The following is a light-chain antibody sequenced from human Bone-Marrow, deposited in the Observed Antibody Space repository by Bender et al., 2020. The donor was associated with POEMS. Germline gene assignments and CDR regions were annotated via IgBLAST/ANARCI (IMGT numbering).Light chain of an antibody. CDR3: ATWDDSLNGWV. CDR1: SSKFGSYP. V-gene: IGLV1-44*01. CDR2: TNS. J-gene: IGLJ3*02. Sequence: QSVLTQPPSASGTPGPRVTISCSGSSSKFGSYPVNWYQQLPGAAPKLVIFTNSQRPSGVPDRFSGSNSGTSASLAISGLLSDDEADFYCATWDDSLNGWVFGGGTKLTVL.